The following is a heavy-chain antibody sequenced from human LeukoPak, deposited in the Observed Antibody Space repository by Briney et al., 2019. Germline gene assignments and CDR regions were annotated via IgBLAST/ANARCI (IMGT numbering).Heavy chain of an antibody. V-gene: IGHV3-21*01. D-gene: IGHD5-24*01. Sequence: GGSLRLSCVASGFTFSHYSMNWVRQAPGNGLEWVSSIRFTGSYIYYADSVKGRFTISRDDAKNLLSLQMISLRAEDTAVYYCTRAGPRRDGYNNDYWGQGTLVTVSS. J-gene: IGHJ4*02. CDR2: IRFTGSYI. CDR1: GFTFSHYS. CDR3: TRAGPRRDGYNNDY.